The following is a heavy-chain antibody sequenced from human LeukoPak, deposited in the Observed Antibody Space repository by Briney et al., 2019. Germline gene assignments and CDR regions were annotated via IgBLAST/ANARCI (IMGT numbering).Heavy chain of an antibody. Sequence: GGCLRLACVVAGSTLTRDWAHWVSQDPRKGLVWVSRIISDVSSTTYAASVEGRLTLARDTAKNTLYLQMNSLRAEDTAVYYCARQFDYRGHGTLVTVAT. V-gene: IGHV3-74*03. CDR1: GSTLTRDW. CDR2: IISDVSST. CDR3: ARQFDY. J-gene: IGHJ4*01.